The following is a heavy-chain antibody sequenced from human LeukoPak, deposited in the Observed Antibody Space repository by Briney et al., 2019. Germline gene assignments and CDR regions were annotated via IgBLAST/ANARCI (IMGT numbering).Heavy chain of an antibody. J-gene: IGHJ6*03. CDR1: GFTFSSYT. CDR3: ASRYYDSSGYGC. CDR2: ISSSSSYI. Sequence: GGSLRLSCAASGFTFSSYTMNWVRQAPGKGLEWVAPISSSSSYIYYADSVKGRFTISRDNAKNSLYMQMNSLRAEDTAVYHCASRYYDSSGYGCWGKGTMVT. V-gene: IGHV3-21*01. D-gene: IGHD3-22*01.